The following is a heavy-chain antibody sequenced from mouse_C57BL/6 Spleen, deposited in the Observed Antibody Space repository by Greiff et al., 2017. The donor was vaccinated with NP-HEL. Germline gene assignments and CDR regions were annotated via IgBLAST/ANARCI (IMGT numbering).Heavy chain of an antibody. V-gene: IGHV1-54*01. J-gene: IGHJ2*01. CDR1: GYAFTNYL. D-gene: IGHD4-1*01. CDR3: ASSLTGTQGDY. Sequence: QVQLQQSGAELVRPGTSVKVSCKASGYAFTNYLIEWVKQRPGQGLEWIGVINPGSGGTNYNEKFKGKATLTADKSSSTAYMQLSSLTSEDSAVYFCASSLTGTQGDYWGQGTTLTVSS. CDR2: INPGSGGT.